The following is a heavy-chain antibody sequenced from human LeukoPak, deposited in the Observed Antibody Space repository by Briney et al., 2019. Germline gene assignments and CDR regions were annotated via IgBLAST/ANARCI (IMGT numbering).Heavy chain of an antibody. J-gene: IGHJ4*02. CDR3: ARATFYYDSSGYYQTPDY. Sequence: GGSLRLSCAASGFTFSSYSMNWVRQAPGKGLEWVSSISSSSSYIYYADSVKGRFTISRDNAKNSLYLQMNSLRAEDTAVYYCARATFYYDSSGYYQTPDYWGQGTLVTVSS. D-gene: IGHD3-22*01. CDR2: ISSSSSYI. V-gene: IGHV3-21*01. CDR1: GFTFSSYS.